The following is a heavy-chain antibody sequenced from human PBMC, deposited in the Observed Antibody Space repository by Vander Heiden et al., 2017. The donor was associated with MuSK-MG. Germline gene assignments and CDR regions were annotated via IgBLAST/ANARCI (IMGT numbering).Heavy chain of an antibody. V-gene: IGHV3-33*06. CDR2: IYYDGNKK. CDR1: GFSFSTYG. D-gene: IGHD2-2*01. Sequence: QVQLVEPGGGVVQPGGSLRLSCAASGFSFSTYGMHWVRQAPGKGLEWVAVIYYDGNKKYYADSVKGRFTISRDNSRNTLYLQMNSLRAEDTAVYYCAKTASDAFDIWGQGTMVTISS. CDR3: AKTASDAFDI. J-gene: IGHJ3*02.